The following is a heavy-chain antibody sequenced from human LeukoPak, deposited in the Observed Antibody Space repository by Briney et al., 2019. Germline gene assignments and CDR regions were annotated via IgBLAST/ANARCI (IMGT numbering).Heavy chain of an antibody. CDR1: GFTFSTYN. D-gene: IGHD1-26*01. V-gene: IGHV3-21*01. CDR2: ITSSSSYT. CDR3: ARDPYSGSYGNYYYYFMDV. Sequence: GGSLRLSCAASGFTFSTYNMSWVRQAPGKGLEWVSSITSSSSYTFYADSVKGRFTISRDNAKNSLYLQMNSLRAEDTAVYYCARDPYSGSYGNYYYYFMDVWGKGTTVTISS. J-gene: IGHJ6*03.